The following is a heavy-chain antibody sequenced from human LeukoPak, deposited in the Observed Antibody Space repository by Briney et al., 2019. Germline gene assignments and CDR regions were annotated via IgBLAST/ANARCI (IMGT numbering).Heavy chain of an antibody. D-gene: IGHD3-16*02. CDR1: GYTFTSYA. CDR3: ARDLYYDYVWGSYRYSLDY. CDR2: INTNTGNP. Sequence: GASVKVSCKASGYTFTSYAMNWVRQAPGQGLEWMGLINTNTGNPTYAQGFTGRFVFSLDTSVSTAYLQISSLKAEGTAVYYCARDLYYDYVWGSYRYSLDYWGQGTLVTVSS. J-gene: IGHJ4*02. V-gene: IGHV7-4-1*02.